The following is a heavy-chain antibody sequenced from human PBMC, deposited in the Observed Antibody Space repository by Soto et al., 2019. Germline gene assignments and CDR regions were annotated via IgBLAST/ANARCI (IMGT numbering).Heavy chain of an antibody. J-gene: IGHJ3*02. D-gene: IGHD3-10*01. Sequence: QVQLVESGGGVVQPGRSLRLSCAASGFSFSDYGMHWVRQAPGKGVEWVGVITYDGSNKFYADSVKGRFTISRETSKNTLYMQMNSLRDEDAAVYYCAKDGRELFPGDSFDIWGQGTVGTVSS. V-gene: IGHV3-30*18. CDR2: ITYDGSNK. CDR3: AKDGRELFPGDSFDI. CDR1: GFSFSDYG.